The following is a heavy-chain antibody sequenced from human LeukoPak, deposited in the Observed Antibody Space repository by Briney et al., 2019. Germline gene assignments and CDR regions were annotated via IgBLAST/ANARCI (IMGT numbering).Heavy chain of an antibody. CDR1: GGSISSYY. CDR2: IYYSGST. CDR3: ASYQAALRLGFDY. Sequence: PSETLSLTCTVSGGSISSYYWSWIRQPPGKGLEWIGYIYYSGSTNYNPSLKSRVTISVDTSKNQFSLKLSSVTAADTAVYYCASYQAALRLGFDYWGQGTLVTVSS. J-gene: IGHJ4*02. V-gene: IGHV4-59*08. D-gene: IGHD4-17*01.